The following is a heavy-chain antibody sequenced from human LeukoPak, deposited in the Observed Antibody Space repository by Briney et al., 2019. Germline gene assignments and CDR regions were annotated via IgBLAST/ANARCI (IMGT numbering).Heavy chain of an antibody. Sequence: GGSLRLSCAASGFTFSSYGMHWVRQAPGKGLEWVAVIWYDGSNKYYADSVKGRFTISRDNSKNTLYLQMNSLRAEDTAVYYCAKDTRITMIVVVIPDAFDIWGQGTMVTVSS. V-gene: IGHV3-33*06. CDR3: AKDTRITMIVVVIPDAFDI. D-gene: IGHD3-22*01. CDR2: IWYDGSNK. CDR1: GFTFSSYG. J-gene: IGHJ3*02.